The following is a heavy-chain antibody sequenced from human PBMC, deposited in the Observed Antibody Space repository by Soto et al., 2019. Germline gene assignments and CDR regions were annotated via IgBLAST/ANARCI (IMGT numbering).Heavy chain of an antibody. CDR1: GFSFNTYN. Sequence: SLRLSCAASGFSFNTYNMHWVRQAPGKGLEWVAIDVYFATNKYYGDSVKGRFTVSRDKSRNTLFLQMNSLTAEDTAVYYCVRDSTTFAFDFWGHGTLVTVSS. V-gene: IGHV3-33*05. CDR2: DVYFATNK. D-gene: IGHD3-10*02. J-gene: IGHJ4*01. CDR3: VRDSTTFAFDF.